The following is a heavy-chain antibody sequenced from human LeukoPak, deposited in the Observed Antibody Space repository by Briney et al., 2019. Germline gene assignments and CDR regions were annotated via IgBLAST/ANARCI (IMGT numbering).Heavy chain of an antibody. CDR2: MNPNSGNT. Sequence: GASVKVSCKASGYTFTSYDINWVRQATGQGLEWMGWMNPNSGNTGYAQKFQGRVTMTWNTSISTAYMELSSLRSEDTAVYYCARGPDGYGHFDYWGQGTLVTVSS. CDR1: GYTFTSYD. V-gene: IGHV1-8*01. J-gene: IGHJ4*02. D-gene: IGHD5-18*01. CDR3: ARGPDGYGHFDY.